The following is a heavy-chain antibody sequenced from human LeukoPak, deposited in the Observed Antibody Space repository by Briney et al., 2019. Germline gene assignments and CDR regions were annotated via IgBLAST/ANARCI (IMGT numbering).Heavy chain of an antibody. Sequence: GGSLRLSCAASGFTFSDYYMSWIRQAPGKGLEWVSYISSSSSYTNYADSVKGRFTISRDNAKNSLYLQMNSLRAEDTAVYYCARDFWAGYCSGTSCYHYYYYGMDVWGQGTTVTVSS. CDR3: ARDFWAGYCSGTSCYHYYYYGMDV. D-gene: IGHD2-2*01. CDR2: ISSSSSYT. J-gene: IGHJ6*02. CDR1: GFTFSDYY. V-gene: IGHV3-11*05.